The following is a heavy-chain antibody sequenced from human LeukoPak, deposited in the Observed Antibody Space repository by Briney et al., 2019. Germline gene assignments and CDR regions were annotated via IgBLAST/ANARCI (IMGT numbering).Heavy chain of an antibody. CDR1: GYTFTNYG. J-gene: IGHJ6*03. Sequence: ASVKVSCKASGYTFTNYGISWVRQAPGQGLEWMGIINPSGGSTSYAQKFQGRVTMTRDMSTSTVYMELSSLRSEDTAVYYCARDKRSSGWSGYYYYYYMDVWGKGTTVTVSS. CDR2: INPSGGST. D-gene: IGHD6-19*01. V-gene: IGHV1-46*01. CDR3: ARDKRSSGWSGYYYYYYMDV.